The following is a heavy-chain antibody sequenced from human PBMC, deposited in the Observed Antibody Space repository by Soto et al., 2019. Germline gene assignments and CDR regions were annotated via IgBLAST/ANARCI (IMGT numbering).Heavy chain of an antibody. CDR1: GFTFSSYW. CDR2: IKQDGSEK. CDR3: ARDSPRETQYYYYGMDV. J-gene: IGHJ6*02. V-gene: IGHV3-7*03. Sequence: GGSLRLSCAASGFTFSSYWMSWVRQAPGKGLEWVANIKQDGSEKYYVDSVKGRFTISRDNAKNSLYLQMNSLRAEDTAVYYCARDSPRETQYYYYGMDVWGQGTTVTVYS.